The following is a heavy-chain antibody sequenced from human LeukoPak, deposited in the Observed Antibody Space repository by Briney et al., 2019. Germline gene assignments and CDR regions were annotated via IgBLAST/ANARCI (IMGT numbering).Heavy chain of an antibody. J-gene: IGHJ4*02. CDR2: INSDWSST. CDR3: ARDGLGSRITMVRGVNYFDY. D-gene: IGHD3-10*01. V-gene: IGHV3-74*01. Sequence: GGSLRLSCAASGFTFDDYGMSWVRQAPGKGLVWASRINSDWSSTTYADSVKGRFTISRDNAKNSLYLQMNSLRAEDTAVYYCARDGLGSRITMVRGVNYFDYWGQGTLVTVSS. CDR1: GFTFDDYG.